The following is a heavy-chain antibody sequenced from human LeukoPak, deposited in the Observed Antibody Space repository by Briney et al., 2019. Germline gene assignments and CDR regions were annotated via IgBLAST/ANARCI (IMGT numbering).Heavy chain of an antibody. V-gene: IGHV3-23*01. J-gene: IGHJ4*02. CDR3: AKAADLLWFGDGPGFDY. Sequence: GGSLGLSCAASGFTFSSYAMSWVRQAPGKGLEGVSAISGSGGSTYYADSVKGRFTISRDNSKNTLYLQMNSLRAEDTAVYYCAKAADLLWFGDGPGFDYWGQGTLVTVSS. CDR2: ISGSGGST. CDR1: GFTFSSYA. D-gene: IGHD3-10*01.